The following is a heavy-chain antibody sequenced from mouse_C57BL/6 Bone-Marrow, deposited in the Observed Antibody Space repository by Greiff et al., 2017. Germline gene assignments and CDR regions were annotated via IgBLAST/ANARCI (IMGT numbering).Heavy chain of an antibody. J-gene: IGHJ1*03. D-gene: IGHD1-1*01. V-gene: IGHV1-81*01. CDR1: GYTFTSYG. Sequence: VQLQQPGAELARPGASVKLSCKASGYTFTSYGISWVKQRPGQGLEWIGEIYPRSGNTYYNEKFKGKATLTADKSSSTAYMELRSLTSEDSAVYFCARWIYYYGSSPHWYFDVWGTGTTVTVSS. CDR3: ARWIYYYGSSPHWYFDV. CDR2: IYPRSGNT.